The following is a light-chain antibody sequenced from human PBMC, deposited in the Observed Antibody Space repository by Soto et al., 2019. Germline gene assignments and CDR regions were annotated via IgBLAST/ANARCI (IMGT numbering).Light chain of an antibody. CDR3: CSYAGSSTFEV. Sequence: QSVLTQPASVSGSPGQSITISCTGTSSDVGSYNLVSWYQQHPGKAPNLMIYEGSKRPSGVSNRFSGSKSGNTASLTISGLQAEDEADYYCCSYAGSSTFEVFGTGTKLTVL. CDR1: SSDVGSYNL. J-gene: IGLJ1*01. V-gene: IGLV2-23*03. CDR2: EGS.